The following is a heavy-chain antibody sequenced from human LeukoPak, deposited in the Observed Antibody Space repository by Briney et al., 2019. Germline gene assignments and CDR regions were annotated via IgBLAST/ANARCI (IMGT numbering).Heavy chain of an antibody. J-gene: IGHJ4*02. D-gene: IGHD3-22*01. Sequence: GGSLRLSCAASGFTFSSYSMNWVRQAPGKGLEWVSSISSSSSYIYYADSVKGRFTISRGNAKNSLYLQMNSLRAEDTAVYYCARDAKPTYYYDSSGYYPYYLDYWGQGTLVTVSS. CDR1: GFTFSSYS. V-gene: IGHV3-21*01. CDR3: ARDAKPTYYYDSSGYYPYYLDY. CDR2: ISSSSSYI.